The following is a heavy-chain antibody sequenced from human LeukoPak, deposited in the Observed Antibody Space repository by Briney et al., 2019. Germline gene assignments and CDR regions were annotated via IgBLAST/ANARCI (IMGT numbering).Heavy chain of an antibody. CDR1: GYTLTGYY. Sequence: VASLKVSCKPSGYTLTGYYMHSVRQNPGQGLEWMGWINPNSGGTNYAQKFQGRVTMTRDTSISTAYMELSRLRSDDTPVYYCARVVRYCSSTGCYKSEGAVWDWGQGTLVTVSS. CDR3: ARVVRYCSSTGCYKSEGAVWD. D-gene: IGHD2-2*02. CDR2: INPNSGGT. V-gene: IGHV1-2*02. J-gene: IGHJ4*02.